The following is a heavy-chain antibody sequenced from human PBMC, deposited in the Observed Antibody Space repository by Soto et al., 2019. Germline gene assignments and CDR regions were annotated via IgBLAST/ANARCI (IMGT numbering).Heavy chain of an antibody. CDR3: AKPSIVEATLTYFDH. CDR1: GFTFSHYG. Sequence: QVQLVESGGGVVQPGRSLRLSCAASGFTFSHYGIHWVRQAPGKGLEWVAVISFDGSNKYYADSVKGRFTISRDNSKNTTYLEMNTLRAEDTAVYYWAKPSIVEATLTYFDHWGQGTLVTVSS. J-gene: IGHJ4*02. V-gene: IGHV3-30*18. CDR2: ISFDGSNK. D-gene: IGHD1-26*01.